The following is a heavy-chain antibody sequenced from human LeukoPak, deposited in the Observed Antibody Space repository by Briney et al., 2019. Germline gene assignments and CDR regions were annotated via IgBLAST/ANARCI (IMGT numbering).Heavy chain of an antibody. CDR3: ARARGSSESSDTSVY. CDR1: GYTFTSYG. V-gene: IGHV1-18*01. Sequence: ASVKVSCKASGYTFTSYGISWVRQAPGQGLEWMGWISAYNGNTNDAQKLKRRVTMTTDTSTRTAYLEMRALRSDDTAVYYCARARGSSESSDTSVYWGQGTLVTVSS. CDR2: ISAYNGNT. J-gene: IGHJ4*02. D-gene: IGHD3-10*01.